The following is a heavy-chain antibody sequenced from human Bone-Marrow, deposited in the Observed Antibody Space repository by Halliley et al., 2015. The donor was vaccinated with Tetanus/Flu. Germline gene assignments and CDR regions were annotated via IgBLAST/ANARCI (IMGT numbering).Heavy chain of an antibody. J-gene: IGHJ3*02. V-gene: IGHV1-46*01. D-gene: IGHD5-12*01. CDR3: ARLRLEAIHALDI. CDR2: INPNGGNT. Sequence: WMGIINPNGGNTSYAQKFQGKVTMARDTSTSTVYMELSSLRSEDPAVYYCARLRLEAIHALDIWGQGTMVTVSS.